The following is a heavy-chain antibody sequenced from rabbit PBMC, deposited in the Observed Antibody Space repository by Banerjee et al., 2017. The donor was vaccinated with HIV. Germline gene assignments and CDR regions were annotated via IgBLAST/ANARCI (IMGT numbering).Heavy chain of an antibody. CDR3: ARDLAAVIGWNFNL. J-gene: IGHJ4*01. CDR2: INTSSGNT. CDR1: GIDFSSDYY. Sequence: QLQLEESGGGLVKPGGTLTLTCKASGIDFSSDYYMCWVRQAPGKGLEWIACINTSSGNTVYASWAKGRFTISRTSSTTVTLQMTSLTAADTATYFCARDLAAVIGWNFNLWGPGTLVTVS. D-gene: IGHD1-1*01. V-gene: IGHV1S45*01.